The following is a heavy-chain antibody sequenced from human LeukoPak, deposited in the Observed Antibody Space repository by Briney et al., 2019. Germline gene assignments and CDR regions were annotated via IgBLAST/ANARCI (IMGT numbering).Heavy chain of an antibody. J-gene: IGHJ4*02. CDR2: IYYSGCT. CDR3: ASSEVVVPAAILGPFDY. Sequence: SETLSLTCTVSGGSVSSGSYYWSWIRQPPGKGLEWIGYIYYSGCTNCNPSLKSRVTISVDTSKNQFSLKLSSVTAADTAVYYCASSEVVVPAAILGPFDYWGQGTLVTVSS. V-gene: IGHV4-61*01. D-gene: IGHD2-2*02. CDR1: GGSVSSGSYY.